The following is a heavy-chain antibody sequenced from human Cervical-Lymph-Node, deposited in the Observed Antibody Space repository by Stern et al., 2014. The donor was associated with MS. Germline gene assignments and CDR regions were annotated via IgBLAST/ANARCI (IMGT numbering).Heavy chain of an antibody. J-gene: IGHJ4*02. CDR1: GGTFNTNV. CDR2: IIPIFGTA. V-gene: IGHV1-69*01. Sequence: QVQLVQSGAEVKKPGSSVKVSCKASGGTFNTNVISWVRQAPGQGLEWMGGIIPIFGTALYAQTFQGRVTITANESTRAVYMELSSVRSEYTAVYYCARAAYSTSSYNYWGQGTLVIVSS. D-gene: IGHD6-6*01. CDR3: ARAAYSTSSYNY.